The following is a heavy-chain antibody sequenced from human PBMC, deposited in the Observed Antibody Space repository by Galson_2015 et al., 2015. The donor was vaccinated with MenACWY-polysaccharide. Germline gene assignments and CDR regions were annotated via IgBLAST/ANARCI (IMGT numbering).Heavy chain of an antibody. CDR1: GLTFSNYA. CDR3: ARVRYSAGKYQFDY. V-gene: IGHV3-23*01. D-gene: IGHD2-2*01. Sequence: SLRLSCAASGLTFSNYAMSWVRQAPGKGLEWVSTIGGSGSNTHYADSVKGRFTISRYNSKNTLSLQMNSLRAEYTAVYYCARVRYSAGKYQFDYWGQGTLVAVSS. J-gene: IGHJ4*02. CDR2: IGGSGSNT.